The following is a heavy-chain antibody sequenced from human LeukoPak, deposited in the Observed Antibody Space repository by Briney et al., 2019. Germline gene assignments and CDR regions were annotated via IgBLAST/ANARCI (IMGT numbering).Heavy chain of an antibody. D-gene: IGHD4-23*01. CDR3: ARGTGNSWRYYMDV. CDR1: IDSFSAFY. Sequence: SETLSLTCSVYIDSFSAFYWNCMRQPPGKGLEWIGSIYYSGSTYYNPSLKSRLTMYVDTSKNQFSLNPSSVTAADTAVYYCARGTGNSWRYYMDVWGKGTTVTISS. J-gene: IGHJ6*03. V-gene: IGHV4-59*04. CDR2: IYYSGST.